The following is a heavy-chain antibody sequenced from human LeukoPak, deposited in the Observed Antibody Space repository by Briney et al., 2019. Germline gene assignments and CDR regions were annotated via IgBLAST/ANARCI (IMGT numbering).Heavy chain of an antibody. V-gene: IGHV4-34*01. CDR1: GGSFSGYY. D-gene: IGHD6-19*01. CDR3: ARKWLVRGPGNLYDY. Sequence: SETLSLTCAVYGGSFSGYYWSWIRRPPGKGLEWIGEINHSGSTNYNPSLKSRVTISVDTSKNQFSLKLSSVTAADTAVYYCARKWLVRGPGNLYDYWCQGTLVTVSS. J-gene: IGHJ4*02. CDR2: INHSGST.